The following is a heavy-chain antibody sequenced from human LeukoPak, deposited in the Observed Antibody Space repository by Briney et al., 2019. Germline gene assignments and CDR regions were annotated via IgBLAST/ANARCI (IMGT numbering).Heavy chain of an antibody. CDR2: ISGSGGST. Sequence: GGSLRLSCAASGFTFSSYAMSWVRQAPGKGLEWVSAISGSGGSTYYADSVKGRFTISRGNSKNTLYLQMNSLRAEDTAVYYCAKSRYSGSYFYYFDYWGQRTLVTVSS. CDR3: AKSRYSGSYFYYFDY. CDR1: GFTFSSYA. J-gene: IGHJ4*02. V-gene: IGHV3-23*01. D-gene: IGHD1-26*01.